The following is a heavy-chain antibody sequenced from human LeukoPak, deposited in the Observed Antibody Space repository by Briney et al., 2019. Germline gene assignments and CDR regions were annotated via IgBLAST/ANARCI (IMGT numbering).Heavy chain of an antibody. Sequence: GGSLRLSCEASGFSFSDYSMTWIRQAPGKGLEWVAYISATSSTIYYADSVKGRFTVSRDNTKNSLHLEMNSLRVEDMAVYYCARPGGIGYCSSTSCYAAFDIWGQGTMVTVSS. D-gene: IGHD2-2*01. J-gene: IGHJ3*02. CDR1: GFSFSDYS. CDR3: ARPGGIGYCSSTSCYAAFDI. CDR2: ISATSSTI. V-gene: IGHV3-11*01.